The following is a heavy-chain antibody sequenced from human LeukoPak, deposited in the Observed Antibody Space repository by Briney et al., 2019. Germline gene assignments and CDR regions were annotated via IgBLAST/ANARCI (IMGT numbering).Heavy chain of an antibody. CDR2: MNPNSGNT. CDR3: ARDQGIAAAVDYYGMDV. J-gene: IGHJ6*02. CDR1: GYTFTSYD. V-gene: IGHV1-8*01. Sequence: GASVKVSCKASGYTFTSYDINWVRQATGQGLEWMGWMNPNSGNTGYAQKFQGRVTMTRNTSISTAYMELSSLRSEDTAVYYCARDQGIAAAVDYYGMDVWGQGTTVTVSS. D-gene: IGHD6-13*01.